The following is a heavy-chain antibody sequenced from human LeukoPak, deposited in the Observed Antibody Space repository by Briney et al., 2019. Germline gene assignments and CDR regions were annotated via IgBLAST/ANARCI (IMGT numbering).Heavy chain of an antibody. D-gene: IGHD3-22*01. CDR2: IYTSGST. Sequence: SETLSLTCTVSGGSISSYYWSWIRQPAGKGLEWIGRIYTSGSTNYNPSLKSRVTISVDTSKNQFSLKLSSVTAADTAVYYCARVGKYYYDSSGYSPDFQHWGQGTLVTVSS. CDR1: GGSISSYY. V-gene: IGHV4-4*07. CDR3: ARVGKYYYDSSGYSPDFQH. J-gene: IGHJ1*01.